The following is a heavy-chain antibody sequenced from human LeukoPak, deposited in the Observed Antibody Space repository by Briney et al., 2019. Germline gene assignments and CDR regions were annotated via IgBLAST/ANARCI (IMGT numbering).Heavy chain of an antibody. Sequence: SETLSLTCTVSGGSISSGSYYWGWIRQPPGKGLEWIGSIHYSGSTYYNPSLKSRVTISVDTSKNQFSLTLSSVTAADTAVYYCARNYDSSGYFSFDYWGQGTLVTVSS. CDR2: IHYSGST. CDR1: GGSISSGSYY. D-gene: IGHD3-22*01. V-gene: IGHV4-39*01. J-gene: IGHJ4*02. CDR3: ARNYDSSGYFSFDY.